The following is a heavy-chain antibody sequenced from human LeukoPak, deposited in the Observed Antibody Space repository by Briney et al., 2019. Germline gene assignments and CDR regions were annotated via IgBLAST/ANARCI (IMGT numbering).Heavy chain of an antibody. J-gene: IGHJ6*03. D-gene: IGHD1-26*01. Sequence: PSETLSLTCTVSGGSISSSSYYWGWIRQPPGKGLEWIGSIYYSGSTYYNPSLKSPVTISVDTSKNQFSLKLSSVTAADTAVYYCARLLVGYYYYYYMDVWGKGTTVTISS. CDR1: GGSISSSSYY. V-gene: IGHV4-39*01. CDR2: IYYSGST. CDR3: ARLLVGYYYYYYMDV.